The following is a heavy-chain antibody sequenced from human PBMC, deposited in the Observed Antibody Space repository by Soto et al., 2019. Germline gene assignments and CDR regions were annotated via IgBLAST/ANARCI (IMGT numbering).Heavy chain of an antibody. Sequence: QVQLQESGPGLVRPSGTLSLTCAVSGDSINSNYCWTWVRQPPGKGLEWIAEIYYSGVTSYNPSPKSRVTISMDTSKTQYSLNLTSLTAADTPMYYCARDTGWGLGYWGQGTLVTVSS. CDR3: ARDTGWGLGY. J-gene: IGHJ4*02. V-gene: IGHV4-4*02. CDR1: GDSINSNYC. CDR2: IYYSGVT. D-gene: IGHD6-19*01.